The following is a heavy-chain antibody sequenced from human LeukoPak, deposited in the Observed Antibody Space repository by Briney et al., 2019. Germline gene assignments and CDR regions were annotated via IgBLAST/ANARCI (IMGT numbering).Heavy chain of an antibody. CDR1: GGTFSSYA. Sequence: GASVKVSCKASGGTFSSYAISWVRQAPGQGLEWMGGIIPIFGTANYAQKFQGRVTITADKSTSTAYMELSSLRSEDTAVYYCARGWVRYFDWFPLDVWGKGTTVTISS. V-gene: IGHV1-69*06. J-gene: IGHJ6*04. CDR2: IIPIFGTA. CDR3: ARGWVRYFDWFPLDV. D-gene: IGHD3-9*01.